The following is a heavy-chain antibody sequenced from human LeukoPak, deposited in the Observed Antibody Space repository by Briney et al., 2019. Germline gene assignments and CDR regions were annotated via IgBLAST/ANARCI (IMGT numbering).Heavy chain of an antibody. D-gene: IGHD5-12*01. Sequence: PGGSLRLSCVASGFTFSSHAMSWVRQAPAKGLEWVSAISVSGGSTNYADSVKGRFTISRDNSGNMVYLQMNSLRAEDTAVYYCAKDMSGNDMYYFDYWGQGTLVTVSS. CDR1: GFTFSSHA. CDR2: ISVSGGST. CDR3: AKDMSGNDMYYFDY. V-gene: IGHV3-23*01. J-gene: IGHJ4*02.